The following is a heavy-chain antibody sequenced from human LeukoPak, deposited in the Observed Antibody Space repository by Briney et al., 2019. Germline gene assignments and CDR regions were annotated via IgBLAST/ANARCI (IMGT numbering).Heavy chain of an antibody. Sequence: GGSLRLSCAASGFTFSSYAMSWVRQAPGKGLEWVSAISGSGGSTYYADSVKGRFTISRDNSKNTLYLQMNSLRAEDTAVYYCAKDNGDSSGYYWSPFDYWGQGTLVTVSS. D-gene: IGHD3-22*01. CDR1: GFTFSSYA. V-gene: IGHV3-23*01. CDR3: AKDNGDSSGYYWSPFDY. J-gene: IGHJ4*02. CDR2: ISGSGGST.